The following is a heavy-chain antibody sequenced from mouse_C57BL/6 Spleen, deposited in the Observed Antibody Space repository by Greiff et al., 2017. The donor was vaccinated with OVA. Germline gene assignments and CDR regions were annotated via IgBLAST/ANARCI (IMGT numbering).Heavy chain of an antibody. J-gene: IGHJ4*01. CDR2: ISSGGSYT. V-gene: IGHV5-6*02. CDR3: ARGGDYDPFYAMDY. D-gene: IGHD2-4*01. CDR1: GFTFSSYG. Sequence: EVKLVEPGGDLVKPGGSLKLSCAASGFTFSSYGMTWVRQTPDKRLEWVANISSGGSYTYYPDSVKGRVNITRDNAKNTLYLQISSLKSEDTAMYYCARGGDYDPFYAMDYWGQGTSVTVSS.